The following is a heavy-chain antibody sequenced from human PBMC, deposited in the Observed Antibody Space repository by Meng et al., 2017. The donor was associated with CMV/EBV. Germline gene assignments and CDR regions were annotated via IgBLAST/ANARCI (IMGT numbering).Heavy chain of an antibody. D-gene: IGHD3-16*01. CDR2: IYYSGST. V-gene: IGHV4-30-4*08. J-gene: IGHJ4*02. Sequence: QVQLQESGPGLVKPSQTLSLTRTVSGGSISSGDYYWSWIRQPPGKGLEWIRYIYYSGSTYYNPSLKSRVTISVDTSKNQFSLKLSSVTAADTAVYYCARDLGGGGVIGYWGQGTLVTVSS. CDR1: GGSISSGDYY. CDR3: ARDLGGGGVIGY.